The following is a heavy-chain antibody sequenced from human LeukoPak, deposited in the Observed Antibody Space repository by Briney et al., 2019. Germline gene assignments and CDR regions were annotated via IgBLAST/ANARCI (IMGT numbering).Heavy chain of an antibody. CDR2: IYTSGST. D-gene: IGHD2-2*01. V-gene: IGHV4-61*02. J-gene: IGHJ5*02. CDR3: ARDGGSYCSSTSCRNWFDP. Sequence: PSQTLSLTCTVSGGSISSGSYHWSWIRQPAGKGLEWIGRIYTSGSTNYNPSLKSRVTISVDTSKNQFSLKLSSVTAADTAVYYCARDGGSYCSSTSCRNWFDPWGQGTLVTVSS. CDR1: GGSISSGSYH.